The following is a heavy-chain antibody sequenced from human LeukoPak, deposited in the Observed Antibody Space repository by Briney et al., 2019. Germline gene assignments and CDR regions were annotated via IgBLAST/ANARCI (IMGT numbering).Heavy chain of an antibody. J-gene: IGHJ4*02. Sequence: ASVKVSCKASGYTFTSYGISWVRQAPGQGLEWMGWISAYNGNTNYAQKLQGRVTMTTDTSTSTVYMELSSLISEDTAVYYCARDPPYCSGGSCYPTNNFDYWGQGTLVTVSS. D-gene: IGHD2-15*01. CDR3: ARDPPYCSGGSCYPTNNFDY. V-gene: IGHV1-18*01. CDR2: ISAYNGNT. CDR1: GYTFTSYG.